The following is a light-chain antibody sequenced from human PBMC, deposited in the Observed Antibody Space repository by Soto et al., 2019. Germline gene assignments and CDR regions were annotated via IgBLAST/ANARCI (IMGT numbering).Light chain of an antibody. CDR3: QQSNSFPLT. Sequence: DIQMTQSPSSVSASVGDRVTITCRASQGIGSALAWYQQEPGKAPKLLMSVASRLQSGVPSRFSGSGSGTDFTLTISSLQPEDFATYYCQQSNSFPLTFGGGTKVEIK. CDR2: VAS. V-gene: IGKV1-12*01. CDR1: QGIGSA. J-gene: IGKJ4*01.